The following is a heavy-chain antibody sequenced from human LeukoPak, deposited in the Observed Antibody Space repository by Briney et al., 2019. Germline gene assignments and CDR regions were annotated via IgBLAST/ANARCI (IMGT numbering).Heavy chain of an antibody. Sequence: PGWSLRLSCAASGFTFDDYAMHWVRQAPGKGLEWVSGISWNSGSIGYADSVKGRFTISRDNAKNSLYLQMNSLRAEDTALYYCAKDSFYDSSGYLDYWGQGTLVTVSS. CDR1: GFTFDDYA. V-gene: IGHV3-9*01. D-gene: IGHD3-22*01. CDR3: AKDSFYDSSGYLDY. CDR2: ISWNSGSI. J-gene: IGHJ4*02.